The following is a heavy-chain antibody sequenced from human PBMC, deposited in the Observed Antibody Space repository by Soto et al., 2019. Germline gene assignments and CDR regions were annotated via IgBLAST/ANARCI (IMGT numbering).Heavy chain of an antibody. Sequence: ASVKVSCKASGYTFTSYGISWVRQAPGQGLEWMGWISAYNGNTNYAQKLQGRVTMTTDTSTSTAYMELRSLRSEDTAVYYCTRSAVRPSGGLIGPFDYWGQGTLVTVSS. J-gene: IGHJ4*02. D-gene: IGHD3-16*02. V-gene: IGHV1-18*01. CDR2: ISAYNGNT. CDR1: GYTFTSYG. CDR3: TRSAVRPSGGLIGPFDY.